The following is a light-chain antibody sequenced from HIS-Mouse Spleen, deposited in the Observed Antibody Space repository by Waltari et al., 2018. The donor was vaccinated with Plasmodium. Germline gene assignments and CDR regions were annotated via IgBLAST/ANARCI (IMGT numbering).Light chain of an antibody. Sequence: QSALTQPASVSGSPGQSITISCTGTSSDVGGYNYVSWYQQHPGKAPKRMIYDVSNRPSGVSKRCSGSKAGNTASLTISWLQAEDEADYYCSSYTSSSTLYVFGTGTKVTVL. CDR1: SSDVGGYNY. CDR2: DVS. CDR3: SSYTSSSTLYV. J-gene: IGLJ1*01. V-gene: IGLV2-14*03.